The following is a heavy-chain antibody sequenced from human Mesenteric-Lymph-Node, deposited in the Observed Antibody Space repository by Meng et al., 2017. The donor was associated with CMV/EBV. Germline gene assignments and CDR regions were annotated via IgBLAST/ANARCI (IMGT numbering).Heavy chain of an antibody. J-gene: IGHJ3*02. D-gene: IGHD5-12*01. CDR1: GFTFSSFS. CDR2: ISFHGTNE. V-gene: IGHV3-30-3*01. Sequence: GESLKISCAASGFTFSSFSFHWVRQAPGKGLQWVAFISFHGTNEFYTDSVKGRFTISRDDSKDTLSLQMNSLRPEDTAVYYCARDWDAGGYRSDAFDIWGQGTQVTVSS. CDR3: ARDWDAGGYRSDAFDI.